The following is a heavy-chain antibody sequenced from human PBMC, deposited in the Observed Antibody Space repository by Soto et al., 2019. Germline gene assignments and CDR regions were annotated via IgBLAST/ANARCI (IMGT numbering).Heavy chain of an antibody. Sequence: EVQLLESGGGSVQPGGSPRLSCAASGFTFNNYAMTWVRQAPGKGLEWVSAISGGGDTTSYADSVKGRFTVSRDGSKNTLYLQMSSLRAEDTALYYCAKGRGGSGSLTPRVDFWGQGTLVTVSS. CDR3: AKGRGGSGSLTPRVDF. V-gene: IGHV3-23*01. J-gene: IGHJ4*02. D-gene: IGHD3-10*01. CDR2: ISGGGDTT. CDR1: GFTFNNYA.